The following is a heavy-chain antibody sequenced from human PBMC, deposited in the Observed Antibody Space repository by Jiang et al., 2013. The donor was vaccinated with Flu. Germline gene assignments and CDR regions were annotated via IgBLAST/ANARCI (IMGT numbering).Heavy chain of an antibody. D-gene: IGHD2-15*01. CDR3: ARDRCSGGRCYSYYYYGMDV. J-gene: IGHJ6*02. V-gene: IGHV6-1*01. Sequence: AVSVKSRITINPDTSKNQFSLQLNSVTPEDTAVYYCARDRCSGGRCYSYYYYGMDVWGQGTTVTVSS.